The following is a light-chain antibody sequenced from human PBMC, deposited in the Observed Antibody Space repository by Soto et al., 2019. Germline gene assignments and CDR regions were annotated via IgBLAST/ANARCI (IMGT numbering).Light chain of an antibody. CDR1: QSVSSN. CDR3: QQYGNTPRT. V-gene: IGKV3-20*01. CDR2: GAS. Sequence: MTQYPATLSLSPGERATLSCRASQSVSSNLAWYQQKPGQAPRLLIYGASSRATDIPGRFSGSGSGTDFTLTISRLEPEDFAVYYCQQYGNTPRTFGQGTKVDI. J-gene: IGKJ1*01.